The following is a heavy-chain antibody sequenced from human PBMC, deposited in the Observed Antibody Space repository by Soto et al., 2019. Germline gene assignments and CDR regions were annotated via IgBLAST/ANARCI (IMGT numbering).Heavy chain of an antibody. V-gene: IGHV1-58*01. CDR3: AARGPHFWSGYYTGYDWFDP. J-gene: IGHJ5*02. D-gene: IGHD3-3*02. Sequence: ASVKVSCKASGFTFTSSAVQWVRQARGQRLEWIGWIVVGSGNTNYAQKFQERVTITRDMSTSTAYMGLSSLRSEDTAVYYCAARGPHFWSGYYTGYDWFDPWGQGTLVTVSS. CDR2: IVVGSGNT. CDR1: GFTFTSSA.